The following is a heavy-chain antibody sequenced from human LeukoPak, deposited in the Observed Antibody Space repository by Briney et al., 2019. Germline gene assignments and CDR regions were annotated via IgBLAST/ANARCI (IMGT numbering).Heavy chain of an antibody. CDR1: GLTFSTSG. CDR3: ATETNGRHYDY. Sequence: GGSLRLSCTASGLTFSTSGFNWVRQAPGKGLEWVASIGPTGSDRYDADSIKGRFTITRDNANNFLYLQMNSLRAEDTAVYYCATETNGRHYDYWGQGTLLTVSS. D-gene: IGHD1-14*01. CDR2: IGPTGSDR. V-gene: IGHV3-21*06. J-gene: IGHJ4*02.